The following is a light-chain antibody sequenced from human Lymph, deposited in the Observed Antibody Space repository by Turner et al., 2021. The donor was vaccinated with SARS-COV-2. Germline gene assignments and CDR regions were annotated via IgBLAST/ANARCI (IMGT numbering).Light chain of an antibody. CDR2: KAS. CDR1: QSISSW. CDR3: QQYNSYLYT. V-gene: IGKV1-5*03. J-gene: IGKJ2*01. Sequence: DIQMTQSPSTLSASVGDRVTNTCRASQSISSWLAWYQQKPGKAPKLLIYKASSLESGVPSRFSGSGSGTEFTLTISSLQPDDFATYYCQQYNSYLYTFGQGTKLEIK.